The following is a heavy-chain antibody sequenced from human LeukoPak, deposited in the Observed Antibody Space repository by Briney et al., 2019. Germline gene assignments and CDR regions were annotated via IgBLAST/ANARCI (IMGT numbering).Heavy chain of an antibody. J-gene: IGHJ3*02. D-gene: IGHD4-23*01. CDR3: ADDYGGNSGAFDI. Sequence: SETLSLTCAVYGGSFSGYYWSWIRQPPGKGLDWIGEINHSGSTNYNPSLKSRVTISVDTSKNQFSLKLSSVTAADTAVYYCADDYGGNSGAFDIWGQGTMVTVSS. CDR1: GGSFSGYY. V-gene: IGHV4-34*01. CDR2: INHSGST.